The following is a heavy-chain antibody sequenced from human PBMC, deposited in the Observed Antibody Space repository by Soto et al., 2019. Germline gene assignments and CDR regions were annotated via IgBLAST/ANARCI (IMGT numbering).Heavy chain of an antibody. Sequence: ASVKVSCKASGYTFTGYYIHWVRQAPGQGLEWMGWINPNNGDTIYARKLQGRVTMTRDTSNSTAYMEMSSLTFDDTAVYYCARHSGYDYVFDYWGQGTLVTVSS. J-gene: IGHJ4*02. CDR2: INPNNGDT. CDR3: ARHSGYDYVFDY. D-gene: IGHD5-12*01. CDR1: GYTFTGYY. V-gene: IGHV1-2*02.